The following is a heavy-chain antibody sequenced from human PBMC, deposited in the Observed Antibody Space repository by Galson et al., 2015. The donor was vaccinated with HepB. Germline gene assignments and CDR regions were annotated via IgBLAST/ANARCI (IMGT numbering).Heavy chain of an antibody. Sequence: GLEWMGIIYPGDSDTRYSPSFQGQVTISADKSISTAYLQWSSLKASDTAMYYCARSGSYYGDYWGQGTLVTVSS. D-gene: IGHD1-26*01. J-gene: IGHJ4*02. V-gene: IGHV5-51*01. CDR2: IYPGDSDT. CDR3: ARSGSYYGDY.